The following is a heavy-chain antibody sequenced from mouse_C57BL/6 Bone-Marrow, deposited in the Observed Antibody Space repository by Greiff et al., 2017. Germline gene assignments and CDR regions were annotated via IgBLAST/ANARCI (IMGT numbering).Heavy chain of an antibody. J-gene: IGHJ2*01. D-gene: IGHD1-1*01. CDR2: IHPNSGST. Sequence: QVQLQQPGAELVKPGASVKLSCKASGYTFTSYWMHWVKQRPGQGLEWIGMIHPNSGSTNYNEKFKSKATLTVDKSSSTAYMQLSSLTYEDSAVYEGARSASLITKVVAIDDWGQGTTLTVSS. CDR1: GYTFTSYW. CDR3: ARSASLITKVVAIDD. V-gene: IGHV1-64*01.